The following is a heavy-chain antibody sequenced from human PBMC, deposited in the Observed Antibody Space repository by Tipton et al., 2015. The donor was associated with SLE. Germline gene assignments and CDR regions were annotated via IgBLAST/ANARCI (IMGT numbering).Heavy chain of an antibody. J-gene: IGHJ4*02. V-gene: IGHV1-3*01. CDR2: INAGNGNT. CDR1: GYTFTSYA. CDR3: ARRPISGFIDY. D-gene: IGHD5-12*01. Sequence: QSGPEVKKPGSSVKVSCKASGYTFTSYAMHWVRQAPGQRLEWMGWINAGNGNTKYSQKFQGRVTITRDTSASTAYMELSSLRSEDTAVYYCARRPISGFIDYWGQGTLVTVSS.